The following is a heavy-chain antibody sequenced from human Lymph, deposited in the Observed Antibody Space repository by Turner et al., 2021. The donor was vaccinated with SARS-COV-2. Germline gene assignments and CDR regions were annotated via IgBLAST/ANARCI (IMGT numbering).Heavy chain of an antibody. J-gene: IGHJ6*02. CDR1: GGTFSSSA. D-gene: IGHD6-13*01. Sequence: QVQLVQSGAEVKKPGSSVKVSCKASGGTFSSSAISWVRQAPGQGLEWMGGIIPLLAIENNAQKFQGRVTIPAEKSTSTAYMGLGSLRSEDTAVYFCARIAAPGMGGGVHYYYYAMDVWGQGTTVTVSS. CDR2: IIPLLAIE. V-gene: IGHV1-69*10. CDR3: ARIAAPGMGGGVHYYYYAMDV.